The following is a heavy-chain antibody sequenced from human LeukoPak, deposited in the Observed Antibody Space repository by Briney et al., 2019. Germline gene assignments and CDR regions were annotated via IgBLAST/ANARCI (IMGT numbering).Heavy chain of an antibody. V-gene: IGHV3-23*01. D-gene: IGHD2-15*01. CDR3: ARIILGGGSQANLDY. CDR2: ISGSGGSK. Sequence: GGSLRLSCAASGFTFSSYAMSWVRQAPGKGLEWVSAISGSGGSKYYADSVKGRFTISRDNSKNSLYLQMNSLRAEDTAVYYCARIILGGGSQANLDYWGQGTLVTVSS. J-gene: IGHJ4*02. CDR1: GFTFSSYA.